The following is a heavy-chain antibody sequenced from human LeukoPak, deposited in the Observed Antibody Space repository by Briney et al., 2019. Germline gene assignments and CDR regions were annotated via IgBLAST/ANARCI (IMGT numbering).Heavy chain of an antibody. D-gene: IGHD3-22*01. CDR3: ARDRITMISGFDY. Sequence: PGGSLRLSCAASGFTFSSYAMHWVRQAPGKGLEWVAVISYDGSNKYYADSVKGRFTISRDNSKNTLYLQMNSLRAEDTAVYYCARDRITMISGFDYWGQGTLVTVSS. CDR1: GFTFSSYA. J-gene: IGHJ4*02. V-gene: IGHV3-30*04. CDR2: ISYDGSNK.